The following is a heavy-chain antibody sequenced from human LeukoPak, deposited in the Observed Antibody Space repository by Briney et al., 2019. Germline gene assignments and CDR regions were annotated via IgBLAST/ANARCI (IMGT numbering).Heavy chain of an antibody. J-gene: IGHJ4*02. D-gene: IGHD2-15*01. CDR2: INHSGST. CDR3: ARSKGTGKVVSATPFDY. CDR1: GGSFSGYY. V-gene: IGHV4-34*01. Sequence: SETLSLTCAVYGGSFSGYYWSWIRQPPGKGLEWIGEINHSGSTNYNPSLKSRVTISVDTSKNQFSLKLSSVTAADTAVYYCARSKGTGKVVSATPFDYWGQGTLVTVSS.